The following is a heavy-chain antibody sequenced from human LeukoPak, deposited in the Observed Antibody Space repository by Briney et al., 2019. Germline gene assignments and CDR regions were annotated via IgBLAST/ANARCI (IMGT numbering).Heavy chain of an antibody. J-gene: IGHJ4*02. CDR3: AKRVSAGPPPSLDF. CDR1: GFTFSYYD. V-gene: IGHV3-23*01. D-gene: IGHD6-19*01. CDR2: ISGSGDST. Sequence: GGSLRLSCAASGFTFSYYDMNWVRQAPGKGLEWVSAISGSGDSTYYADSVKGRFTISRDNSKNTLFLQMNSLRAEDTAAYYCAKRVSAGPPPSLDFWGQGTLVTVSS.